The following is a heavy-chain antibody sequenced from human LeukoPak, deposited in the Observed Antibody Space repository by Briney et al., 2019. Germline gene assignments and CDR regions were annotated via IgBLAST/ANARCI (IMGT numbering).Heavy chain of an antibody. CDR3: ARGVPAAMIASWFDP. V-gene: IGHV4-39*01. CDR1: GGSISSSSYY. Sequence: SETLSLTCTVSGGSISSSSYYWGWIRQPPGKGLEWIGSIYYSGSTYYNPSLKRRVSISVDTSKNQFSLKLSSVTAADTAVYYCARGVPAAMIASWFDPWGQGTLVTVSS. CDR2: IYYSGST. J-gene: IGHJ5*02. D-gene: IGHD2-2*01.